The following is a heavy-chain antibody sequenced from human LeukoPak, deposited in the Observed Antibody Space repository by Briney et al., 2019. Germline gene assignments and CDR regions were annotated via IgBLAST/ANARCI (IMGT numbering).Heavy chain of an antibody. J-gene: IGHJ3*02. CDR1: GYTFTGYY. CDR2: INPNSGGT. Sequence: ASVKVSCKASGYTFTGYYMHWVRQAPGQGLEWMGWINPNSGGTNYAQKFQGRVTMTRDTSISTAYMELSRLRSDDTAVYYCARGLPIIISPAHDAFDIWGQGTMVTVSS. V-gene: IGHV1-2*02. D-gene: IGHD2-2*01. CDR3: ARGLPIIISPAHDAFDI.